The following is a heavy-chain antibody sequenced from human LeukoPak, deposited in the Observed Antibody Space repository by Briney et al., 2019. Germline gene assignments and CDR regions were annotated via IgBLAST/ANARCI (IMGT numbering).Heavy chain of an antibody. CDR2: IGISSGNT. V-gene: IGHV3-48*01. J-gene: IGHJ4*02. D-gene: IGHD5-24*01. CDR1: GFTFSDYS. CDR3: AGDYKYALDN. Sequence: GGSLRLSCAASGFTFSDYSMNWVRQAPGKGLEWISYIGISSGNTKYADSVKGRFTISGDKAKNSLYLQMNSLRVEDTAVYYCAGDYKYALDNWGQGTLVTVSS.